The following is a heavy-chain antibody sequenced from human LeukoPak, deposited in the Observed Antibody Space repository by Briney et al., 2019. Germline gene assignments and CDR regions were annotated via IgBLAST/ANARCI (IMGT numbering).Heavy chain of an antibody. D-gene: IGHD1-1*01. Sequence: SETLSLTCTVSRGSINTYFWTWIRQPAGKGLQWIGRIYPSGSTNYSPSLKSRLTMSVDTSNNQFSLKLSSVTAADTAVYYCAGDRYGGIIDSWGQGTLVSVSS. CDR1: RGSINTYF. CDR2: IYPSGST. V-gene: IGHV4-4*07. CDR3: AGDRYGGIIDS. J-gene: IGHJ4*02.